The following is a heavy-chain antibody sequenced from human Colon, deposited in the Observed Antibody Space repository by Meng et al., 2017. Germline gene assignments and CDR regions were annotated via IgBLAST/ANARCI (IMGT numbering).Heavy chain of an antibody. CDR2: IFHSGTS. CDR3: ARRNSNNWFDP. D-gene: IGHD2/OR15-2a*01. CDR1: GASISGDNW. J-gene: IGHJ5*02. V-gene: IGHV4-4*02. Sequence: QVRLQESGPGLVTPSGTLSLTGAVSGASISGDNWWSWVRQTPGKGLEWLGEIFHSGTSNYNPSLKGRVTISVDKSKNQFSLRLSSVTAADTAVYYCARRNSNNWFDPWGQGILVTVSS.